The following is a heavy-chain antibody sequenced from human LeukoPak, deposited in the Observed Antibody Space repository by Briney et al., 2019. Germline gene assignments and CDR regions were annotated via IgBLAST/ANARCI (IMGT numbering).Heavy chain of an antibody. CDR3: ARERYCSSTSCYPGASDAFDI. V-gene: IGHV4-59*12. CDR2: IYYSGST. D-gene: IGHD2-2*01. Sequence: PSETLSLTCTVSGGSISSYYWSWIRQPPGKGLEWIGYIYYSGSTNYNPSLKSRVTISVDTSKNQFSLKLSSVTAADTAVYYCARERYCSSTSCYPGASDAFDIWGQGTMVTVSS. J-gene: IGHJ3*02. CDR1: GGSISSYY.